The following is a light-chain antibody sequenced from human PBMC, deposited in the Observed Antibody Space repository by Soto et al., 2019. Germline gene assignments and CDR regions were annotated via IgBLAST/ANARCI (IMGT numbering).Light chain of an antibody. J-gene: IGLJ2*01. V-gene: IGLV2-14*01. CDR1: SSDVGGYNY. CDR3: SSYTSSSTLLV. Sequence: QSALTQPASVSGSPGQSITISCTGTSSDVGGYNYVSWYQQHPGKAPKLMIYEVSNRPSGVSNRFSGSKSGNTASLTISGLQAEDAADYSCSSYTSSSTLLVFGGGTKLTVL. CDR2: EVS.